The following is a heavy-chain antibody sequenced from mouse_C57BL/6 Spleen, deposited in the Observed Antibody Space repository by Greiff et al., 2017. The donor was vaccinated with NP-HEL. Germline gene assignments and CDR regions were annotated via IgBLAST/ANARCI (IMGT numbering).Heavy chain of an antibody. D-gene: IGHD2-2*01. V-gene: IGHV5-4*01. Sequence: EVQVVESGGGLVKPGGSLKLSCAASGFTFSSYAMSWVRQTPEKRLEWVATISDGGSYTYYPDNVKGRFTISRDNAKNNLYLQMSHLKSEDTAMYYCAREGDGYDEGHFDYWGQGTTLTVSS. J-gene: IGHJ2*01. CDR1: GFTFSSYA. CDR3: AREGDGYDEGHFDY. CDR2: ISDGGSYT.